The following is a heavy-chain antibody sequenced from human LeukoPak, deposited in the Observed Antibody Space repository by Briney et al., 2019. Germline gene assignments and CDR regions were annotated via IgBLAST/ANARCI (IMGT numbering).Heavy chain of an antibody. J-gene: IGHJ4*02. Sequence: GGSLRLSCEASEFTFFSYWMSWVRQAPGKGLEWVANIKQDGSEKNYMDSVKGRFTISRDNAKNSLHLQMNSLRAEDTALYYCARDGSSGWYSDYWGQGTLVTVSS. D-gene: IGHD6-19*01. V-gene: IGHV3-7*03. CDR2: IKQDGSEK. CDR3: ARDGSSGWYSDY. CDR1: EFTFFSYW.